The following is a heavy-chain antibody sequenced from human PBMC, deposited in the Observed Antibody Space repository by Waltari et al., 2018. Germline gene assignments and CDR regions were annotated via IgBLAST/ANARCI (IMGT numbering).Heavy chain of an antibody. CDR2: ISSSSSTI. J-gene: IGHJ5*02. V-gene: IGHV3-48*01. Sequence: EVQLVESGGDLVQPGGSLRLSCAASGFTFSSYSMNWVRQAPGKGLEWVSYISSSSSTIYYADSVKGRFTISRDNAKNSLYLQMNSLRAEDTAVYYCARMGGPGQRWFDPWGQGTLVTVSS. CDR3: ARMGGPGQRWFDP. CDR1: GFTFSSYS. D-gene: IGHD6-25*01.